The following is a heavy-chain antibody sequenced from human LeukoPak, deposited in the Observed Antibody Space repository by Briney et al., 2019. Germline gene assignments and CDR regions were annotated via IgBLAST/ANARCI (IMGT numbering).Heavy chain of an antibody. D-gene: IGHD3-22*01. V-gene: IGHV3-15*01. CDR3: TTDWDSTGYYYFDY. Sequence: GGSLRLSCAASGFTFSSAWMSWVRQAPGKGLEWVGRIKTKTDGGTTDYAAPVKGRFTISRGDSENTLYLQMNSLKSEDTAVYYCTTDWDSTGYYYFDYWGQGTLVTVSS. CDR1: GFTFSSAW. CDR2: IKTKTDGGTT. J-gene: IGHJ4*02.